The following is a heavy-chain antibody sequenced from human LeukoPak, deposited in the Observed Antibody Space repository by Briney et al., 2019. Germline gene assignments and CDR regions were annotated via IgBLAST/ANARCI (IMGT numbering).Heavy chain of an antibody. V-gene: IGHV4-31*03. CDR3: ARDVVVTSSPDAFDI. Sequence: PSETLSLTCTVSGDSVTSGGYFWTWIRQHPGKGLEWIGYISDSGTTSYNPSLKSRVSISVATSNNQFSLRLSSVTAADTAVYYCARDVVVTSSPDAFDIWGQGTMVTVSS. CDR1: GDSVTSGGYF. J-gene: IGHJ3*02. CDR2: ISDSGTT. D-gene: IGHD2-21*02.